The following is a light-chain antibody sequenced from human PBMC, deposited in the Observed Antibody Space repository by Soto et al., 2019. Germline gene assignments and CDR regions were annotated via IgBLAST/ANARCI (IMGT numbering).Light chain of an antibody. CDR1: QNIRTN. J-gene: IGKJ2*01. V-gene: IGKV3-15*01. Sequence: EIVMTQSPVTLSVSPGERATLSCRASQNIRTNLAWYQQKPGQAPRLLIYGASTRATGIPARFSGSGSGTEFILTINSLQSEDFAFYYCNHYNNWPEFGQGTKLEIK. CDR2: GAS. CDR3: NHYNNWPE.